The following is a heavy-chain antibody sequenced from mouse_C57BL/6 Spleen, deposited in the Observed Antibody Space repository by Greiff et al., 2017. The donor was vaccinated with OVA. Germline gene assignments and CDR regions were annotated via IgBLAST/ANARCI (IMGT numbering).Heavy chain of an antibody. CDR2: ISNLAYSI. Sequence: EVQLVESGGGLVQPGGSLKLSCAASGFTFSDYGMAWVRQAPRKGPEWVAFISNLAYSIYYADTVTGRFTISRGNAKNTLYLEMSSLRSEDTAMYYCARQSGTGIFDYWGQGTTLTVSS. D-gene: IGHD4-1*01. J-gene: IGHJ2*01. CDR3: ARQSGTGIFDY. V-gene: IGHV5-15*01. CDR1: GFTFSDYG.